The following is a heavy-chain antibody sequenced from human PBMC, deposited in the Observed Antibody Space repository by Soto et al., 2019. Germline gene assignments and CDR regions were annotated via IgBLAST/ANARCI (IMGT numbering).Heavy chain of an antibody. J-gene: IGHJ3*02. Sequence: QVQLQESGPGLVKPSETLSLTCSVSGASMNTYFWSWIRQPAGKGLEWIGRVYTSGTTNYNPSLKSRVTMSVDTSKKQVTLKLISLTAADTGLYYCARDEPDTGEGFDIWGQGTMFTVSS. CDR3: ARDEPDTGEGFDI. CDR2: VYTSGTT. CDR1: GASMNTYF. D-gene: IGHD3-10*01. V-gene: IGHV4-4*07.